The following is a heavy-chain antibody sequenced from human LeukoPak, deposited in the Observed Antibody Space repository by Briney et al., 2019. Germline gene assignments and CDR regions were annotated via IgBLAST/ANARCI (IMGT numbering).Heavy chain of an antibody. J-gene: IGHJ4*02. D-gene: IGHD5-12*01. V-gene: IGHV3-21*01. CDR2: ITSSSSYI. Sequence: GGSLRLSCAVSGFTFSSYSMNWVRQAPGKGLQWVSSITSSSSYIYYADSVKGRFTISRDNAKNSLYLQMNSLRAEDTAVYYCASLSYSGYDWFDYWGQGTLVTVSS. CDR3: ASLSYSGYDWFDY. CDR1: GFTFSSYS.